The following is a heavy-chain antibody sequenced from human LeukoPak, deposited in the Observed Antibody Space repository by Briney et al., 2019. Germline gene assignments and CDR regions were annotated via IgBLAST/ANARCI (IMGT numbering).Heavy chain of an antibody. Sequence: PSETLSLTCTVSGGSISNYYWSWIRQPPGKGLEWIGYIDNSGSTNYNPSLTSRVTISVDTSKNQFSLKLSSVTAADTALYYCARYIVSYPHDAFDIWGQGTMVTVSS. CDR1: GGSISNYY. V-gene: IGHV4-59*01. J-gene: IGHJ3*02. CDR3: ARYIVSYPHDAFDI. D-gene: IGHD1-26*01. CDR2: IDNSGST.